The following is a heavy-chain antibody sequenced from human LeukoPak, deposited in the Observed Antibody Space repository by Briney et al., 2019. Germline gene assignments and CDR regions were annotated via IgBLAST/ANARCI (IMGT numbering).Heavy chain of an antibody. V-gene: IGHV1-18*01. J-gene: IGHJ4*02. D-gene: IGHD6-19*01. CDR2: ISTYNGNT. Sequence: ASVKVSCKTSGYDFTTHGIGWVRQAPGQGLEWVGWISTYNGNTNYAQKLQGRVTMTTDTSTSTAYMELRSLRSDDTAVYYCARDLEEYSSGWSTFDYWGQGTLVTVSS. CDR3: ARDLEEYSSGWSTFDY. CDR1: GYDFTTHG.